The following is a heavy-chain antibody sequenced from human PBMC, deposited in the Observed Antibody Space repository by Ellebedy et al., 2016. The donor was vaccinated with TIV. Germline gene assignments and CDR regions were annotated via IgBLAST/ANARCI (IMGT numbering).Heavy chain of an antibody. CDR2: TYYRSKWRY. Sequence: MPSETLSLTCAISGDSVSSNSATWNWIRQSPSRGLEWLGRTYYRSKWRYDYAVSVKSRITINPDTSKNQYSLQLNSVTPEDTAVYYCARDRPGDTTELDYWGQGTLVTVSS. D-gene: IGHD1-26*01. CDR3: ARDRPGDTTELDY. CDR1: GDSVSSNSAT. V-gene: IGHV6-1*01. J-gene: IGHJ4*02.